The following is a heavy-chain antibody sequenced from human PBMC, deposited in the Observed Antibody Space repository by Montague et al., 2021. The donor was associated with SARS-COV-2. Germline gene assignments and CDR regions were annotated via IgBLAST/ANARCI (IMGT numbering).Heavy chain of an antibody. CDR2: INLYGST. Sequence: SETLSLTCAVSGGSFSGNYWSWIRHPPRPGLEWMGEINLYGSTNYNPSLKSRVPMSVATSKNQFSLKLSSVTAADTAVYYCARGVTGTTLFYYFGMDVWGQGTTVTVSS. D-gene: IGHD1-7*01. V-gene: IGHV4-34*01. CDR3: ARGVTGTTLFYYFGMDV. J-gene: IGHJ6*02. CDR1: GGSFSGNY.